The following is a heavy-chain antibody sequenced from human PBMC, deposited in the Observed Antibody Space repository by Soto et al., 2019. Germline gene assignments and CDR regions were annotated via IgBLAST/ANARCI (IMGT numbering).Heavy chain of an antibody. J-gene: IGHJ4*02. V-gene: IGHV3-21*03. CDR2: ISSSSSYI. Sequence: PGGSLRLSCAASGFTFSSYSMNWVRQAPGKGLEWVSSISSSSSYIYYADSVKGRFTISRDNAKNSLYLQMNSLKTEDTAVYYCTTPYGGSFDYWGQGTLVTVSS. D-gene: IGHD5-12*01. CDR1: GFTFSSYS. CDR3: TTPYGGSFDY.